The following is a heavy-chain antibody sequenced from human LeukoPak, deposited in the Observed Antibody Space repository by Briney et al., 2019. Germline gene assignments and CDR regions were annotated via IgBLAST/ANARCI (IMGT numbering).Heavy chain of an antibody. V-gene: IGHV3-23*01. J-gene: IGHJ3*02. CDR3: ANDIVVVPAAIDDAFDI. CDR2: ISSSGDST. D-gene: IGHD2-2*02. Sequence: GGSLRLSCAASGFTFSSYAMSWVRQAPGKGLEWVSTISSSGDSTYYADSVKGRFTISRDNSKNTLYLQVNILRAEDTAVYYCANDIVVVPAAIDDAFDIWGQGTMVTVSS. CDR1: GFTFSSYA.